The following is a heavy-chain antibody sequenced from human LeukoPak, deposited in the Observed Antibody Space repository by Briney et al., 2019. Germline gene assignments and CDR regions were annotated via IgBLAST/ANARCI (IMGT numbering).Heavy chain of an antibody. CDR3: AKDYMSSDWQQLAPLHGPFDY. CDR1: GFTFSSYG. J-gene: IGHJ4*02. CDR2: ISYDGSNK. D-gene: IGHD6-13*01. V-gene: IGHV3-30*18. Sequence: GGSLRLSCAASGFTFSSYGMHWVRQAPGKGLEWVAVISYDGSNKYYADSVKGRFTISRDNSKNTLYLQMNSLRAEDTAVYYCAKDYMSSDWQQLAPLHGPFDYWGQGTLVTVSS.